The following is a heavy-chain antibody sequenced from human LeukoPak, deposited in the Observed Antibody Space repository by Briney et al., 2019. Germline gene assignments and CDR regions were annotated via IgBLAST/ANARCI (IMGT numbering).Heavy chain of an antibody. CDR2: ISGSGGST. CDR3: ARDLSVGATPGFDY. J-gene: IGHJ4*02. D-gene: IGHD1-26*01. Sequence: GGSLRLSCAASGFTFSSYGMSWVRQAPGKGLEWVSAISGSGGSTYYADSVKGRFTISRDNSKNTLYLQMNSLRAEDTAVYYCARDLSVGATPGFDYWGQGTLVTVSS. V-gene: IGHV3-23*01. CDR1: GFTFSSYG.